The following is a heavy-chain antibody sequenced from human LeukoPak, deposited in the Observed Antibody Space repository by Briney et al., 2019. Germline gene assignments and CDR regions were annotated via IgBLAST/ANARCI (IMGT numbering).Heavy chain of an antibody. J-gene: IGHJ6*03. Sequence: SQTLSLTCAISGDSVSSNSAAWNWIRRSPSRGLEWLGRTYYRSKWYNDYAVSVKSRITINPDTSKNQFSLQLNSVTPEDTAVYYCARAGLGYSGYDPFDYYYYYYMDVWGKGTTVTVSS. CDR2: TYYRSKWYN. CDR1: GDSVSSNSAA. D-gene: IGHD5-12*01. CDR3: ARAGLGYSGYDPFDYYYYYYMDV. V-gene: IGHV6-1*01.